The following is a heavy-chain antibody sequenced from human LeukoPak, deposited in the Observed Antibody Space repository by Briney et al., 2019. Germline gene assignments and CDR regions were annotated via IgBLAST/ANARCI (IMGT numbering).Heavy chain of an antibody. CDR3: ARGPYDSSGYYPYYFDY. D-gene: IGHD3-22*01. CDR1: GSSIGSYY. J-gene: IGHJ4*02. V-gene: IGHV4-59*01. Sequence: KPSETLSLTCTVSGSSIGSYYWSWIRQPPGKGLEWIGYIYYSGSTNYNPSLKSRVTISVDTSKNQFSLKLSSVTAADTAVYYCARGPYDSSGYYPYYFDYWGQGTLVTVSS. CDR2: IYYSGST.